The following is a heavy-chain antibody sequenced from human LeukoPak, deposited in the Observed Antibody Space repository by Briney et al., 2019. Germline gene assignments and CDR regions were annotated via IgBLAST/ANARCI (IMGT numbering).Heavy chain of an antibody. CDR3: ARGAYYYDSSGYYWGFDY. D-gene: IGHD3-22*01. CDR2: INPNSGGT. Sequence: ASVKVSCKASGYTFTGYYMHWVRQAPGQGLEWMGWINPNSGGTNYAQKFQGWVTMTRDTSISTAYMELSRLRSDDTAVYYCARGAYYYDSSGYYWGFDYWGQGTLVTVSS. J-gene: IGHJ4*02. V-gene: IGHV1-2*04. CDR1: GYTFTGYY.